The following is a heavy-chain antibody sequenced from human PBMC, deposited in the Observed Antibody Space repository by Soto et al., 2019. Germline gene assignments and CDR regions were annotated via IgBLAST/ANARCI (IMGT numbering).Heavy chain of an antibody. CDR1: GFTFSSYS. D-gene: IGHD6-19*01. V-gene: IGHV3-21*04. Sequence: GGSLRLSCAASGFTFSSYSMNWVRQAPGKGLEWASSISSSSSYIYYADSVKGRFTISRDNAKNSLYLQMNSLRAEDTAVYYCAKARYDNGWYVFDDWGQGTLVTVSS. CDR2: ISSSSSYI. CDR3: AKARYDNGWYVFDD. J-gene: IGHJ4*02.